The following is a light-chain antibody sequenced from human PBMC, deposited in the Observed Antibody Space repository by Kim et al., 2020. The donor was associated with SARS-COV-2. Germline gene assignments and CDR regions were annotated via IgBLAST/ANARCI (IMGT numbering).Light chain of an antibody. CDR2: EVN. CDR3: SESGDDSYGGTRFYV. J-gene: IGLJ1*01. V-gene: IGLV2-8*01. Sequence: QSALSQPPSSSVSPGQSVTIPCTGTSREFSGYNPVAWYQHHPGKDPRLSIYEVNKRPPGVPDRFSASKSGNTASLTVSGFQAEDEADYYCSESGDDSYGGTRFYVFGTGTKVTVL. CDR1: SREFSGYNP.